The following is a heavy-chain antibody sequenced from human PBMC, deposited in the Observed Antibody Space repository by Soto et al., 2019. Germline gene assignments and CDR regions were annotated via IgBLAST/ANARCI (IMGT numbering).Heavy chain of an antibody. J-gene: IGHJ6*01. D-gene: IGHD6-6*01. CDR3: AKSPIVAARPYYYYGMDV. CDR1: GFTFSSYG. V-gene: IGHV3-30*18. Sequence: QVQLVESGGGVVQPGRSLRLSCAASGFTFSSYGMHWVRQAPGKGLEWVAVISYDGSNKYYADSVKGRFTISRDNSKNTLYLQMNSLRAEDTAVYYCAKSPIVAARPYYYYGMDVW. CDR2: ISYDGSNK.